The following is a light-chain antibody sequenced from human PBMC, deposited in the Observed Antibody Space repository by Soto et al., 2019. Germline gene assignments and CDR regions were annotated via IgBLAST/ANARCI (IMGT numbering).Light chain of an antibody. Sequence: DVQMTQSPSSLSASVGDRVTITCRASQDINSYLAGYQQKPGNAPKSLIYGASSLQTGVPPRFSGSESATDFTLTISNLQPEDSATYYCQQYNIYPLTFGGGTMVEIK. V-gene: IGKV1D-16*01. CDR3: QQYNIYPLT. CDR2: GAS. CDR1: QDINSY. J-gene: IGKJ4*01.